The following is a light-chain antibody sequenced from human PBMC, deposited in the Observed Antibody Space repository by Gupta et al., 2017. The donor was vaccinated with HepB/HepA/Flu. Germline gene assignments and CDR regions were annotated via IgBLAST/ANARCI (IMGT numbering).Light chain of an antibody. CDR3: QQYDNLPIT. Sequence: DIQMTQSPSSLSASVGDRVTITCQASQDISNYLNWYQQKPGKAPKLLIYDASNLETGVPSRFSGSGSGIDFTFTFSSLQPEDIATYYCQQYDNLPITFGQGTRLEIK. CDR1: QDISNY. V-gene: IGKV1-33*01. CDR2: DAS. J-gene: IGKJ5*01.